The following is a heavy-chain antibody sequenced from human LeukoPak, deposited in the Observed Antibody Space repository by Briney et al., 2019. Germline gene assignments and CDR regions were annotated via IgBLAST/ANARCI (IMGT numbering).Heavy chain of an antibody. D-gene: IGHD3-22*01. CDR3: ARHSQASYYYDSSGHRPYYYYYMDV. CDR2: IYPGDSDT. CDR1: GYRFTSYW. V-gene: IGHV5-51*01. Sequence: GESLKISCKGSGYRFTSYWIGWVRQMPGKGLEWMGIIYPGDSDTRYSPSFQGQVTISADMSISTAYLQWSILKASDTAMYYCARHSQASYYYDSSGHRPYYYYYMDVWGKGTTVTVSS. J-gene: IGHJ6*03.